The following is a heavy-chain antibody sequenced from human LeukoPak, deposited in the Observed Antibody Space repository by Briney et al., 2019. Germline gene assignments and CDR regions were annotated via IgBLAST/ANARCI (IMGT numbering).Heavy chain of an antibody. CDR3: AKDLSSAITSALVLDV. J-gene: IGHJ6*02. CDR2: ITWNRDNI. D-gene: IGHD3-22*01. V-gene: IGHV3-9*01. Sequence: PGGSLRLSCTVSGFTFDDYAMLWVRHTPGKGLEWVAGITWNRDNIGYGDSVKGRFTISRDNVKNVLYLQMNSLRPEDTALYYCAKDLSSAITSALVLDVWGQGTTV. CDR1: GFTFDDYA.